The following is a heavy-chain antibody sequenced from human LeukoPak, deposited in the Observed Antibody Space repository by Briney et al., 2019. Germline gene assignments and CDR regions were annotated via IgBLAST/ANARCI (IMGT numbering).Heavy chain of an antibody. J-gene: IGHJ4*02. Sequence: GGSLRLSCAASGFTFSDYYMSWIRQAPGKGLEWIAYIGSSGSIIYYADSVKGRFTISRDNAKISLYLQMNSLRAEDMAVYYCAREVGYCDSTSCYGYFDYWGQGTLVTVSS. D-gene: IGHD2-2*03. CDR3: AREVGYCDSTSCYGYFDY. V-gene: IGHV3-11*04. CDR1: GFTFSDYY. CDR2: IGSSGSII.